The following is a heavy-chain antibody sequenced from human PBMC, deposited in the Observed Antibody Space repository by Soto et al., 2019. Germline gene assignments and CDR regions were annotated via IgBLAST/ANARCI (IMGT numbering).Heavy chain of an antibody. CDR3: AKGYDFWRGYGMDV. Sequence: GGSLRLSCAVSGFTVSNNYMSWVRQAPGKGLEGVSVIYSGGYTAYGDSVKGRFTISRDNSKNTLYLQMNSLRAEDTAVYYCAKGYDFWRGYGMDVWGHGTTVTVSS. J-gene: IGHJ6*02. V-gene: IGHV3-53*01. D-gene: IGHD3-3*01. CDR2: IYSGGYT. CDR1: GFTVSNNY.